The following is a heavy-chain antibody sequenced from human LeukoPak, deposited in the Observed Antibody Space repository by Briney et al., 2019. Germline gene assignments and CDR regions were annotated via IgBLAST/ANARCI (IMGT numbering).Heavy chain of an antibody. J-gene: IGHJ4*02. CDR2: ISYDGSNK. D-gene: IGHD6-19*01. V-gene: IGHV3-30*18. CDR3: ANEASSGYVDY. CDR1: GFTFSSYG. Sequence: PGGSLRLSCAASGFTFSSYGMHWVRQAPGKGLEWVAVISYDGSNKYYADSVKGRFTISRDNSKNTLYLQMNSLRAEDTAVYYCANEASSGYVDYWGQGTLVTVSS.